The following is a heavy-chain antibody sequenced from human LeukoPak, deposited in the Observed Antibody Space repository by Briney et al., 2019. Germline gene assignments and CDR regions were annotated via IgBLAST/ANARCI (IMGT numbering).Heavy chain of an antibody. V-gene: IGHV3-11*01. J-gene: IGHJ5*02. CDR2: ISSSGSTK. Sequence: PGGPLRLTCAASGFTFSDYYMSWIRQAPGKGLEWVSYISSSGSTKYYADSVKGRFTVSRDNAKNSLYLQMNRLRADDTAVYYCARDSTSVGAFDPWGQGALVTVSS. CDR1: GFTFSDYY. CDR3: ARDSTSVGAFDP.